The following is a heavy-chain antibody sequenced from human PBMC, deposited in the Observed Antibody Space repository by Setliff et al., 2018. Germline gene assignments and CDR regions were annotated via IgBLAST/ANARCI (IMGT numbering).Heavy chain of an antibody. J-gene: IGHJ6*03. Sequence: SETLSLTCTVSDDSISSRHYYWSWIRPPAGKGLEWLGQIYTSRSTNYNPSLKGRATLSIDASKRQFSLKLTSVTAADTAVYYCARMSGFQYMDVWGKGTTVTVSS. CDR3: ARMSGFQYMDV. D-gene: IGHD3-3*01. V-gene: IGHV4-61*09. CDR1: DDSISSRHYY. CDR2: IYTSRST.